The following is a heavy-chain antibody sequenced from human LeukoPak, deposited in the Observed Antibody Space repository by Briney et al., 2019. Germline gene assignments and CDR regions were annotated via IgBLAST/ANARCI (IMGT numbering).Heavy chain of an antibody. V-gene: IGHV4-39*01. CDR2: IFYSGNT. CDR1: GGSISSTSYY. D-gene: IGHD6-19*01. J-gene: IGHJ4*02. Sequence: SETLSLTCTVSGGSISSTSYYWGWIRQPPGTGLEWIGSIFYSGNTSYNSSLKSRVTISVDTSKNQFSLKVSSVTAADTAVYYCVRVAVPGRRSDYWGQGTLVTVSS. CDR3: VRVAVPGRRSDY.